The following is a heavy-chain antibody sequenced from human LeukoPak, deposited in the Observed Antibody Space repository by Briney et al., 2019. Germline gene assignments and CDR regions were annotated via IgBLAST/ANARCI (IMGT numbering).Heavy chain of an antibody. CDR1: GFTFSGSA. D-gene: IGHD2-15*01. J-gene: IGHJ6*03. CDR2: IISKATTYAT. Sequence: GGSLRLSCAASGFTFSGSAMHWVRQASGKGLAWVGRIISKATTYATAYAASVKGRFTISRDDSKNTAYLQMNSLKTEDTAVYYCTRHTLLGYCSGGSCYFDYYYYMDVWGKGTTVTVSS. V-gene: IGHV3-73*01. CDR3: TRHTLLGYCSGGSCYFDYYYYMDV.